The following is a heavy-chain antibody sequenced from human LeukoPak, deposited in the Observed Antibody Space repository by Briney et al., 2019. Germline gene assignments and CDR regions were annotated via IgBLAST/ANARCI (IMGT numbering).Heavy chain of an antibody. Sequence: GGSLRLSCAASGFTFSTYWMGWVRQAPGKGLEWVAKIKPDGSEKDHVDSVMGRFTISRDNAKNSLYLQLNSLRAEDTAVYYCARSTERDFDYWGQGTLVTVSS. CDR1: GFTFSTYW. D-gene: IGHD5/OR15-5a*01. V-gene: IGHV3-7*01. J-gene: IGHJ4*02. CDR2: IKPDGSEK. CDR3: ARSTERDFDY.